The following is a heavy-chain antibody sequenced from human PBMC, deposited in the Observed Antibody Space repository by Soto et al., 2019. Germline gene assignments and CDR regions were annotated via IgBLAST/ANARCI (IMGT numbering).Heavy chain of an antibody. D-gene: IGHD1-26*01. CDR1: GFTFSSYG. CDR2: ISYYGSNK. CDR3: AKDVVVGATTGLGDYYYYYGMDV. J-gene: IGHJ6*02. Sequence: QVQLVESGGCVVQPGRSLRLSCAASGFTFSSYGMHWVRQAPGKGLEWVAVISYYGSNKYYADSVKGRFTISRENSKNTLYLQMNSLRAEDTAVYYCAKDVVVGATTGLGDYYYYYGMDVWGQGTTVTVSS. V-gene: IGHV3-30*18.